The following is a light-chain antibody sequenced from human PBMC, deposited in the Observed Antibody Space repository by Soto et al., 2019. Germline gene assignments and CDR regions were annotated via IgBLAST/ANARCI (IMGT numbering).Light chain of an antibody. J-gene: IGLJ1*01. Sequence: QSALTQPPSASGSPGQSVTISCAGTSSDVGGYNYVSWYQQYPGKVPKLMIYEVNERPSGVPDRFSGSKSGNTAFLTVSGLQAEDEADYYCLSYADTAYVFGTGTQLTVL. CDR3: LSYADTAYV. CDR1: SSDVGGYNY. V-gene: IGLV2-8*01. CDR2: EVN.